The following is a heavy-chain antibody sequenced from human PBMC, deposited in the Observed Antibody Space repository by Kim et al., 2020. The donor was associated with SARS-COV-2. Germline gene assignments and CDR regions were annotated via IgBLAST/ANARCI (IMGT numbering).Heavy chain of an antibody. V-gene: IGHV4-39*01. CDR1: GGSVSTSSYY. Sequence: SETLSLTCTVSGGSVSTSSYYWVWIRQPPGKELEWIGSMSYSGSTYYNPSLKSRLTISVDTSNNQLSLKLTSVTAADTAVYYCARQGGRGGCYDYWGQGTLVTVSS. CDR3: ARQGGRGGCYDY. J-gene: IGHJ4*02. CDR2: MSYSGST. D-gene: IGHD2-15*01.